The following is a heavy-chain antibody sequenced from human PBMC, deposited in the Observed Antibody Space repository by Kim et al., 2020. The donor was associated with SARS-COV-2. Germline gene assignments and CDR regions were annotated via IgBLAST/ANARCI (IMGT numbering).Heavy chain of an antibody. J-gene: IGHJ4*02. CDR3: ARDGSIAAAHDY. Sequence: NYAQKFQGRVTMTRDTSISTAYMELSRLRSDDTAVYYCARDGSIAAAHDYWGQGTLVTVSS. V-gene: IGHV1-2*02. D-gene: IGHD6-13*01.